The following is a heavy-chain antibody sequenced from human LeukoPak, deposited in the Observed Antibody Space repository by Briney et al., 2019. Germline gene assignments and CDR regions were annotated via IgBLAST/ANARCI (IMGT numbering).Heavy chain of an antibody. CDR2: VYYSGST. CDR3: SASKQLWLRGLFDY. D-gene: IGHD5-18*01. Sequence: SETLSLTCSVSGDSISTYYWSWIRQPPGKALEWIGYVYYSGSTDYHPSLKSRVPISVDTSKKQFSLTLNSVTAADTAVYYCSASKQLWLRGLFDYWGQGTLVTVSS. J-gene: IGHJ4*02. CDR1: GDSISTYY. V-gene: IGHV4-59*01.